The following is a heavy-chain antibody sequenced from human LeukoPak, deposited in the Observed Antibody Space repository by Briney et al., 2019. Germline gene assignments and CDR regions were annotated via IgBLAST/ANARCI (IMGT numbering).Heavy chain of an antibody. CDR2: IRAYNGNT. CDR1: GYTFTGYG. D-gene: IGHD2-2*01. J-gene: IGHJ5*02. Sequence: GASVKVSCKASGYTFTGYGISWVRQAPGQGLGWMGWIRAYNGNTNYAQKLQGRVTMTTDTSTSTAYMELRSLRSDDTAVYYCARDYCGSTSCYVHWFDPWGQGTLVTVSS. CDR3: ARDYCGSTSCYVHWFDP. V-gene: IGHV1-18*01.